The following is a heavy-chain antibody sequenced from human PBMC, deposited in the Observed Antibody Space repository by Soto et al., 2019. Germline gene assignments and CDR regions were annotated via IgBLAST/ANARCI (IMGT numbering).Heavy chain of an antibody. CDR3: ARDYREIKFDY. V-gene: IGHV3-11*01. Sequence: PGGSLRLSCAASGFTFSDYYMSWIRQAPGKGLEWVSYISSSGSTVYYADSVKGRFTISRDKAKNSLYLQMNSLRAEDTAVYYCARDYREIKFDYWGQGTLVTVSS. CDR1: GFTFSDYY. CDR2: ISSSGSTV. D-gene: IGHD1-26*01. J-gene: IGHJ4*02.